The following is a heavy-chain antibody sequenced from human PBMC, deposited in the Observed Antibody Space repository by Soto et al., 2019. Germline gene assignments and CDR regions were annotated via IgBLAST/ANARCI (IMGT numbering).Heavy chain of an antibody. CDR3: ARRPSVTTGVRSFDY. Sequence: ASVDVAYKASGYTFTCYYMHWVRQAPGQGLEWMGWINPNSGGTNYAQKFKGRVTMTRGTSISRAYMELSRLRSDDTAVYYCARRPSVTTGVRSFDYWGQGTLVTVSS. CDR2: INPNSGGT. CDR1: GYTFTCYY. D-gene: IGHD4-17*01. V-gene: IGHV1-2*02. J-gene: IGHJ4*02.